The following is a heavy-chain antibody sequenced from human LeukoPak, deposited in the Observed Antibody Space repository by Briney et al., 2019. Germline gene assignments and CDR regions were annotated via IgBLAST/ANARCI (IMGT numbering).Heavy chain of an antibody. Sequence: ASVKVSCKASGYTFTSYAMHWVRQAPGQRLEWMGWINAGNGNTKYSQKFQGRVTITRDTSASTAYMELSSLRSEDTAVYYCARDVRTYSSSWYYFDYWGQGTLVTVSS. CDR3: ARDVRTYSSSWYYFDY. J-gene: IGHJ4*02. CDR1: GYTFTSYA. V-gene: IGHV1-3*01. D-gene: IGHD6-13*01. CDR2: INAGNGNT.